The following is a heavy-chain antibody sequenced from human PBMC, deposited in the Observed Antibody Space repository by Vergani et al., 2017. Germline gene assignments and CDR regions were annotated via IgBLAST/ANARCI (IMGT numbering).Heavy chain of an antibody. CDR2: IYSTGST. J-gene: IGHJ4*02. CDR1: GDSISSGVYY. D-gene: IGHD3-22*01. Sequence: VKLQESGPGLLKPSQTLSLTCSVSGDSISSGVYYWNWIRQHPGKGLEWIGYIYSTGSTHHNPSLRRRINMSVDTSKNQFSLKLNSVTAADTAMYYCARMGGYDEGDAFRIGYFDSWGPGILVTVSS. CDR3: ARMGGYDEGDAFRIGYFDS. V-gene: IGHV4-31*03.